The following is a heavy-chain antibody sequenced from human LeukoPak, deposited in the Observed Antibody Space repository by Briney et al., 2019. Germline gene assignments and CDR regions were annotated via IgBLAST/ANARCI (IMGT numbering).Heavy chain of an antibody. Sequence: PGGSLRLSCAASGFSFDDYAMHWVRQAPGKGLEWVSGISWDSGSIGYADSVKGRFTISRDNAKNSLYLQMNSLRAEDTAVYYCARGAYYYGSGSYYNAYYMDVWGKGTTVTVSS. CDR3: ARGAYYYGSGSYYNAYYMDV. CDR1: GFSFDDYA. J-gene: IGHJ6*03. CDR2: ISWDSGSI. V-gene: IGHV3-9*01. D-gene: IGHD3-10*01.